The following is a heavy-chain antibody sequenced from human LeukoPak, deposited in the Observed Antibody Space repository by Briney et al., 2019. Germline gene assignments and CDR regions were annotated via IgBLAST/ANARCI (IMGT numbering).Heavy chain of an antibody. V-gene: IGHV4-59*08. D-gene: IGHD6-19*01. CDR2: IYHTGAT. Sequence: SETLSLTCTVSGGSIGGDYWTWIRQPPGKGLQYIGYIYHTGATNYNPSLKSRVTMSVDTSKNQFSLKLNSVTAADPAVYFCAKYGKSGWSIDNWGQGTLVTVSS. J-gene: IGHJ4*02. CDR1: GGSIGGDY. CDR3: AKYGKSGWSIDN.